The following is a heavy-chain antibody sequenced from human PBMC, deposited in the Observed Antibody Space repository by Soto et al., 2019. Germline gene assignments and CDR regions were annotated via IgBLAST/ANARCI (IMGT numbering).Heavy chain of an antibody. Sequence: EASVKVSCKASGYTFTNNVINWVRQAPGQGLEWMGWMNPNSGNTGYAQKFQGRVTITRDASATTAYMELSSLTSEDTAVYYCARLVYDSSGYRPGWGQGTLVTVSS. CDR2: MNPNSGNT. V-gene: IGHV1-8*01. CDR3: ARLVYDSSGYRPG. D-gene: IGHD3-22*01. J-gene: IGHJ4*02. CDR1: GYTFTNNV.